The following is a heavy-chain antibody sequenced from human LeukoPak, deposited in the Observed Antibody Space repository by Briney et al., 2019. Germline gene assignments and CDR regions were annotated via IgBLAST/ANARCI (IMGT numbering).Heavy chain of an antibody. V-gene: IGHV4-59*11. CDR2: IYYNGGT. CDR1: GGSINSHH. D-gene: IGHD3-22*01. Sequence: PSETLSLTCTVSGGSINSHHWSWIRQPPGKGPEWIGYIYYNGGTHYNPSLKSRVTISVDSSKNQFSLKLTSVTAADTAVYYCARAFYYDSSRFYQYFDFWGRGNLVTVSS. J-gene: IGHJ4*02. CDR3: ARAFYYDSSRFYQYFDF.